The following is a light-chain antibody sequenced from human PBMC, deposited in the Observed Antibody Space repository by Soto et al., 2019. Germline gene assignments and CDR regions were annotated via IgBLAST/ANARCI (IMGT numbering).Light chain of an antibody. CDR2: EVT. J-gene: IGLJ1*01. CDR1: SSDVGNGYDS. Sequence: QSVLTQPASVSGPPGQSITISCSGSSSDVGNGYDSVSWYQQHPGKAPKLIIYEVTNRPSGVSRRFSGSKSGNTASLTISGLQAEDEADYYCNSCAGDIIRFVFGTGTKVTVL. CDR3: NSCAGDIIRFV. V-gene: IGLV2-14*01.